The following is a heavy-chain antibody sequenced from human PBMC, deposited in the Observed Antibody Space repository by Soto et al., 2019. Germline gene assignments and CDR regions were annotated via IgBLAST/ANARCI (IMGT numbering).Heavy chain of an antibody. CDR3: ARDGPPTTTGVGPSYTMDV. Sequence: QMQLVQSGAEVKKPGASVKVSCKASGYTFTSYQMHWVRQAPGQGLEWMGIINPSGGRRTYAPRLQGRVMMTRDTSTNTVYMELRSLRSEDTAVYYCARDGPPTTTGVGPSYTMDVWGQGTTVTVS. D-gene: IGHD3-3*01. CDR1: GYTFTSYQ. CDR2: INPSGGRR. J-gene: IGHJ6*02. V-gene: IGHV1-46*01.